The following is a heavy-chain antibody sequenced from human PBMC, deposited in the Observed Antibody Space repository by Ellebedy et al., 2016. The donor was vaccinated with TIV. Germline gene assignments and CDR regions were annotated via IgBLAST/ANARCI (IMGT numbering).Heavy chain of an antibody. CDR3: ARDRSYSPTY. J-gene: IGHJ4*02. D-gene: IGHD1-26*01. CDR2: ISYDGNNK. Sequence: GGSLRLSXAASGFTFSNYAMNWVRQTPGKGLEWAAFISYDGNNKYYADSVKGRFTLSRDNSKNTLFLEMSSLRTEDTAVYYCARDRSYSPTYWGQGTLVTVSS. V-gene: IGHV3-30*04. CDR1: GFTFSNYA.